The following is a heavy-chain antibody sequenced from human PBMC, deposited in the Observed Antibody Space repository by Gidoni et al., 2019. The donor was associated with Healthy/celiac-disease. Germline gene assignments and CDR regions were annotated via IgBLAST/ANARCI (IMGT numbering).Heavy chain of an antibody. D-gene: IGHD3-10*01. CDR3: AKDVLLWFGELVRMDV. Sequence: DVQLLESGGALVQSVGSLTLSRGASGSPITPPCVPWFVPDAGERRGRGWVREAPGKGVEWVSAISGSGGRTYYADSVKGRLTISRNKSKNTLYLQMNSLRAEDTAVYYCAKDVLLWFGELVRMDVWGQGTTVTVSS. CDR2: ISGSGGRT. V-gene: IGHV3-23*01. J-gene: IGHJ6*02. CDR1: GSPITPPCVPWFVPDAGERRG.